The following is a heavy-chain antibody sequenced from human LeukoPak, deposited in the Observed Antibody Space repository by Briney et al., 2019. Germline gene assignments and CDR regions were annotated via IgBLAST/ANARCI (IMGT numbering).Heavy chain of an antibody. V-gene: IGHV3-74*01. D-gene: IGHD3-22*01. CDR2: IKSDGST. CDR3: ARAPSEIGGYYPEYFRH. CDR1: GFTFNSYW. Sequence: GGSLRLSWAASGFTFNSYWMHWVRQAPGKGLVWVSRIKSDGSTRYADSVKGRFTISRDNAKNTVSLQMTSLRAEDTGVYYCARAPSEIGGYYPEYFRHWGQGTLVIVSS. J-gene: IGHJ1*01.